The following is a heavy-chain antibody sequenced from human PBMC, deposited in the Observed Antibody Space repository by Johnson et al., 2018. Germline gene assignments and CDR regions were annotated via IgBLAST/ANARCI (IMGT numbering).Heavy chain of an antibody. J-gene: IGHJ3*02. V-gene: IGHV4-59*01. CDR3: ARSSYDSTGVPMAFDI. CDR2: IHYTGST. D-gene: IGHD3-22*01. CDR1: GGSINTYH. Sequence: QVQLVEAGPGLVKPSETLSLTCSVSGGSINTYHWSWIRQPPGKGLEWIGNIHYTGSTNYNPSLKSRVTISVDTSKNQFSLKLSSVIAADTAVYFCARSSYDSTGVPMAFDIWGQGTGVTVSS.